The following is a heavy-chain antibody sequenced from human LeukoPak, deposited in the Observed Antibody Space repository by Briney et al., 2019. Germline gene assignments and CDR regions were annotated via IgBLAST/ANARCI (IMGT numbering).Heavy chain of an antibody. D-gene: IGHD6-25*01. Sequence: SETLSLTCTVSGGSISSYYWSWIRQPPGKGLEWIGYIYYSGSTNYNPSLKSRVTISVDTSKNQFPLKLSSVTAADTAVYYCAREAGRMNDAFDIWGQGTMVTVSS. V-gene: IGHV4-59*01. CDR3: AREAGRMNDAFDI. CDR2: IYYSGST. J-gene: IGHJ3*02. CDR1: GGSISSYY.